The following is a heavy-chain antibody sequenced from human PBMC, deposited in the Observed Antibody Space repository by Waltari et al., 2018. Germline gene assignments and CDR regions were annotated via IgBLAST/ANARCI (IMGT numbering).Heavy chain of an antibody. CDR3: ASSKWEPPNAFDI. CDR2: IYYSGST. CDR1: GVSISLGGYY. D-gene: IGHD1-26*01. J-gene: IGHJ3*02. V-gene: IGHV4-31*03. Sequence: QVQLQESGPGLVKPAQTLSLRCSGSGVSISLGGYYWSWRRQHPGKGLEWIGYIYYSGSTYYNPSLKSRVTISVDTSKNQFSLKLSSVTAADTAVYYCASSKWEPPNAFDIWGQGTMVTVSS.